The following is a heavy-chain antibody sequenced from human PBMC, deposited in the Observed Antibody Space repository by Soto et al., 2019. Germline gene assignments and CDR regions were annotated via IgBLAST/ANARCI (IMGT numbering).Heavy chain of an antibody. V-gene: IGHV3-30-3*01. D-gene: IGHD6-13*01. CDR2: ISYDGSNK. CDR3: ARGQQLVQYFQH. Sequence: QVQLVESGGGVVQPGRSLIISCAASGFTFSSYAMHWVRQAPGKGLEWVAVISYDGSNKYYADSVKGRFTISRDNSKKTLYLQMNGLRAEDTAVYDCARGQQLVQYFQHWGQGTLVTVSS. J-gene: IGHJ1*01. CDR1: GFTFSSYA.